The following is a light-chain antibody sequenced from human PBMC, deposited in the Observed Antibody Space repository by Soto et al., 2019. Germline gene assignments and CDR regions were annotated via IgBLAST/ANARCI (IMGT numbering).Light chain of an antibody. V-gene: IGKV3-20*01. J-gene: IGKJ4*01. CDR1: QSVSSN. Sequence: EIVMTQSPATLSVSPGERATLSCRASQSVSSNLAWYQQKPGQAPRLLIYGASSRATGIPDRFSGSGSGTDFTLTISRLEPEDFAVYYCQQYGSSPRPFGGGTKVDIK. CDR2: GAS. CDR3: QQYGSSPRP.